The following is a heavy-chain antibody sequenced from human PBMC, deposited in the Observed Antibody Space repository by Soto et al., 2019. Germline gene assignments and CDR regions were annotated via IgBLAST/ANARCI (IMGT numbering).Heavy chain of an antibody. J-gene: IGHJ4*02. Sequence: GGSLRLACAASVFTVSDYGIHWVRQGPGKGLDWVAVISYDGSQEYYADSVKGRFTISRDNSKNTLYLQMNSLRHEDTAVYYCAKDSFEYTTSPTFDYWGQGALVTVS. D-gene: IGHD6-6*01. V-gene: IGHV3-30*18. CDR1: VFTVSDYG. CDR3: AKDSFEYTTSPTFDY. CDR2: ISYDGSQE.